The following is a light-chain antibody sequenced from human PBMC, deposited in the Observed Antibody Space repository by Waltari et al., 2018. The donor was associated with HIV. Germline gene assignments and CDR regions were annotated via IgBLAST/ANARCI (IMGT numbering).Light chain of an antibody. V-gene: IGKV1-9*01. CDR3: QQVNSYPLT. J-gene: IGKJ4*01. CDR1: QTISTY. Sequence: DIQLTQSPPFLSASPGDRVIIACRANQTISTYLAWYQQKPGKAPNLLLYGASILQTGVPSRFTGRGSGTEFHLTITSLQPEDFATYYCQQVNSYPLTFGRGTKVEVK. CDR2: GAS.